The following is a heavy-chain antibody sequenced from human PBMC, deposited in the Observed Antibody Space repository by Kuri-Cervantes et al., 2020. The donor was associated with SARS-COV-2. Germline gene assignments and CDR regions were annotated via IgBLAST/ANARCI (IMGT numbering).Heavy chain of an antibody. V-gene: IGHV5-51*01. CDR2: IYPGDSDT. Sequence: GGSLRLSCKGSGYSFTSYWIGWVRQMPGKGLEWMGIIYPGDSDTRYSPSFQGQVTISADKSISTAYLQWSSLKASDTAMYYCARREDTAMFPFDYWGLGTLVTVSS. CDR1: GYSFTSYW. J-gene: IGHJ4*02. CDR3: ARREDTAMFPFDY. D-gene: IGHD5-18*01.